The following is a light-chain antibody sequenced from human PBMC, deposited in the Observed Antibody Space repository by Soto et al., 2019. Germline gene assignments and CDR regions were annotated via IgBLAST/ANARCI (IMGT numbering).Light chain of an antibody. V-gene: IGKV1-5*03. Sequence: IQMTQSPYSLSASVGDRVTITCRASQSISSWLAWYQQTPGKAPKLLIYKASSLESGVPSRFSGSGSGTEFTLTISSLQPDDFATYYCQQYNSYSVTFGQGTKVDI. CDR2: KAS. CDR3: QQYNSYSVT. J-gene: IGKJ1*01. CDR1: QSISSW.